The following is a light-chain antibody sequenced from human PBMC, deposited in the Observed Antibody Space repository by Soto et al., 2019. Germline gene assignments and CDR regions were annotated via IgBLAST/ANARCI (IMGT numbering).Light chain of an antibody. V-gene: IGKV3-20*01. J-gene: IGKJ1*01. Sequence: ENELRQSPGTMSLSPGERAALSCRASQSVTSNYLAWYQQKPGQAPRLLIYGASSRATGIPDRFSGSGSGTDFTLTISRLEPEDFAVYYCQQYDSSPRTFGQGTKVEIK. CDR3: QQYDSSPRT. CDR1: QSVTSNY. CDR2: GAS.